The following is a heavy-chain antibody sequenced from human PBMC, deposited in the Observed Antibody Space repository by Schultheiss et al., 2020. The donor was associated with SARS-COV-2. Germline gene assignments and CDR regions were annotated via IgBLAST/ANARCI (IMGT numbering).Heavy chain of an antibody. J-gene: IGHJ4*02. Sequence: GGSLRLSCAASGFTFSSYSMNWVRQAPGKGLEWVTFIPYDGSNTYYADSVKGRFTLSRDNSKNTIFLQMNSLRPDDTAVNYCARDQNWGFDYWGQGALVTVSS. V-gene: IGHV3-30*02. D-gene: IGHD7-27*01. CDR2: IPYDGSNT. CDR1: GFTFSSYS. CDR3: ARDQNWGFDY.